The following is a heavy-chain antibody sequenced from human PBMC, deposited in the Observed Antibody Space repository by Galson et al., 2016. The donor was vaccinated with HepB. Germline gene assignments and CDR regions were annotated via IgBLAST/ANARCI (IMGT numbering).Heavy chain of an antibody. Sequence: ETLSLTCTVSGVSVSSGSYYWSWIRQPPGKGLEWIGCIHYSGSTKYNPSLKSRVTISVDTSKNQFSLKLSSVTAADTAVYYCARDRSQDWFDPWGQGTLVTGPS. CDR3: ARDRSQDWFDP. V-gene: IGHV4-61*01. CDR2: IHYSGST. D-gene: IGHD3-10*01. J-gene: IGHJ5*02. CDR1: GVSVSSGSYY.